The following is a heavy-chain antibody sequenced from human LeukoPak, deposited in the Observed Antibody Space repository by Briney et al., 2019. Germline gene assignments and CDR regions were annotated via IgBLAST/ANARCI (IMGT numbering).Heavy chain of an antibody. D-gene: IGHD2-21*01. CDR1: GGTFSSYA. CDR2: IIPIFGTA. Sequence: GASVKVSCKASGGTFSSYAIRWVRQAPGQGLEWVGRIIPIFGTANYAQRFQGRVTITTDESTSTAYMELSSLRSEDTAVYYCATAMRSILPTVWFAPCRQGPLATVSS. CDR3: ATAMRSILPTVWFAP. J-gene: IGHJ5*01. V-gene: IGHV1-69*05.